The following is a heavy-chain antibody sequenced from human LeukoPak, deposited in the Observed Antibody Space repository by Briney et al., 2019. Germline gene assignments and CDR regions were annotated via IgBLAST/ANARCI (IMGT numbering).Heavy chain of an antibody. CDR3: VKGDIAAAGTQGFDY. J-gene: IGHJ4*02. CDR2: ISSNGGST. V-gene: IGHV3-64D*06. CDR1: GFTFSSYA. Sequence: PGGSLRLSCSASGFTFSSYAMHWVRQAQGKGLEYVSAISSNGGSTYYADSVKGRFTISRDNSKNTLYLQMSSLRAEDTAVYYCVKGDIAAAGTQGFDYWGQGTLVTVSS. D-gene: IGHD6-13*01.